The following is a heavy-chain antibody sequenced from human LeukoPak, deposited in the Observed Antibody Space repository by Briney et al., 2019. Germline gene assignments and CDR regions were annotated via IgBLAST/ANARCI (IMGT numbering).Heavy chain of an antibody. CDR1: GYTFTSYG. V-gene: IGHV1-18*04. D-gene: IGHD3-16*02. Sequence: ASVSVSCKASGYTFTSYGISWVRQAPGQGLEWMGWISINNGNTNYAQKFQGRVTMSTDTMTADTSTSTAYMELRSLRSDDTAVYYCATTTPAMITFGGVIVPMDYWGQGTLVTVSS. CDR2: ISINNGNT. J-gene: IGHJ4*02. CDR3: ATTTPAMITFGGVIVPMDY.